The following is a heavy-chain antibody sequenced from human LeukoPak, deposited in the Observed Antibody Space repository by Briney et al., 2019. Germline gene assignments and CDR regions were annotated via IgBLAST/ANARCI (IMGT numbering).Heavy chain of an antibody. Sequence: ASVKVSCKASGYTFTGYYMHWVRQAPGQGLEWMGWITPNSGGTNYAQKFQGRVTMTRDTSITTAYMELSRLRSDDTAVYYCARIYCSSTSCYFAAFDIWGQGTMVTVSS. J-gene: IGHJ3*02. CDR1: GYTFTGYY. CDR2: ITPNSGGT. D-gene: IGHD2-2*01. V-gene: IGHV1-2*02. CDR3: ARIYCSSTSCYFAAFDI.